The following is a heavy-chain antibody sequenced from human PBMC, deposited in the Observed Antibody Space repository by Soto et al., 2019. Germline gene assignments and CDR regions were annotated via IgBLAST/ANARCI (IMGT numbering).Heavy chain of an antibody. J-gene: IGHJ4*02. V-gene: IGHV1-8*02. Sequence: ASVKVSCKASGGTFSSYAISWVRQAPGQGLEWVGLLNPISGNTEYAGKFQGRVTMTRDISINTAYLELSGLASEDTAVYYCAKKHSGSSLAYWGQGSLVTVSS. D-gene: IGHD6-6*01. CDR2: LNPISGNT. CDR1: GGTFSSYA. CDR3: AKKHSGSSLAY.